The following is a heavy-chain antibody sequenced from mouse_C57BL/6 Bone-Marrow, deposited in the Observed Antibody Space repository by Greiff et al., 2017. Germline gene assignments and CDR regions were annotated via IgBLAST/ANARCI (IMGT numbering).Heavy chain of an antibody. CDR1: GYTFTSYD. CDR2: IYPRDGST. Sequence: QVQLKQSGPELVKPGASVKLSCKASGYTFTSYDINWGKQRPGPGLEWIGWIYPRDGSTKYNEKFKGKATLTVDTSSSTAYMELHSLTSEDSAVYFCARLEFDGSSGDWYFDVWGKATTVTVSS. V-gene: IGHV1-85*01. CDR3: ARLEFDGSSGDWYFDV. J-gene: IGHJ1*03. D-gene: IGHD1-1*01.